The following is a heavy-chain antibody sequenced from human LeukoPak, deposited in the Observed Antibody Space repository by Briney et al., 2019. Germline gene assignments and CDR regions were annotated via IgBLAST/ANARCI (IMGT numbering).Heavy chain of an antibody. J-gene: IGHJ4*02. CDR1: GFTFSDYA. D-gene: IGHD5-18*01. Sequence: PGGSLRLSCAASGFTFSDYALHWVRQVPGKGLEWVAFVAYDGSSKYYRDSVRGRFIISRDYSRNALYLQMNSLRAEDTAVYYCARVVWGWDTAMPTPFDYWGRGTLVTVSS. CDR3: ARVVWGWDTAMPTPFDY. V-gene: IGHV3-30*04. CDR2: VAYDGSSK.